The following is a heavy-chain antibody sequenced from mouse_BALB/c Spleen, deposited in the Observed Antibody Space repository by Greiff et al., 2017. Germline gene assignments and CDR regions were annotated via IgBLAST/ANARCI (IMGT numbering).Heavy chain of an antibody. CDR3: AREGRLGLDY. Sequence: EVQGVESGGGLVKPGGSLKLSCAASGFTFSDYYMYWVRQTPEKRLEWVATISDGGSYTYYPDSVKGRFTISRDNAKNNLYLQMSSLKSEDTAMYYCAREGRLGLDYWGQGTTLTVSS. J-gene: IGHJ2*01. V-gene: IGHV5-4*02. D-gene: IGHD4-1*01. CDR2: ISDGGSYT. CDR1: GFTFSDYY.